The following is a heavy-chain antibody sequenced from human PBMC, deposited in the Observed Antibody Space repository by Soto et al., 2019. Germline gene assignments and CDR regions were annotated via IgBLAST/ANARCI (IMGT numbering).Heavy chain of an antibody. J-gene: IGHJ4*02. D-gene: IGHD6-6*01. CDR1: GYTFTSYA. V-gene: IGHV1-3*01. Sequence: ASVKVSCKASGYTFTSYAMQWVRQAPGQRLEWMGRINAGNGNTKYSQKFQGRVTITTDKSTSTAYMELSSLRSEDTAVYYCARLYSSSLVDYWGQGTLVTVSS. CDR3: ARLYSSSLVDY. CDR2: INAGNGNT.